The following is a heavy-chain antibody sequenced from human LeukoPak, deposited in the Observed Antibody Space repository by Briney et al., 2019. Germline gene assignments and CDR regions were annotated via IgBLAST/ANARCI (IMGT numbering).Heavy chain of an antibody. CDR3: ARAGRTTMIVVDQSYYYYYMDV. CDR2: ISSSSSTI. CDR1: GFTFSSYS. Sequence: GGSLRLSCAASGFTFSSYSMNWLRQAPGKGLEWVSYISSSSSTIYYADSVKGRFTISRDNAKNSLYLQMNSLGAEDTAVYYCARAGRTTMIVVDQSYYYYYMDVWGKGTTVTVSS. V-gene: IGHV3-48*01. J-gene: IGHJ6*03. D-gene: IGHD3-22*01.